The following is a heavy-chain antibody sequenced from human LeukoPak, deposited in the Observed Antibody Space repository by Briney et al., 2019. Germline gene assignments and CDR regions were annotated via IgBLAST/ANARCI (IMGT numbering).Heavy chain of an antibody. CDR1: GGSISSGGYS. Sequence: PSETLSLTCAVSGGSISSGGYSWSWIRQPPGKGLEWIGYIYHSGSTYYNPSLKSRVTMSIDRSNNQFSLKLSSVTAADTAVYFCAREVRVYWYVDIWGRGTLVTVSS. V-gene: IGHV4-30-2*01. CDR2: IYHSGST. CDR3: AREVRVYWYVDI. D-gene: IGHD3-16*01. J-gene: IGHJ2*01.